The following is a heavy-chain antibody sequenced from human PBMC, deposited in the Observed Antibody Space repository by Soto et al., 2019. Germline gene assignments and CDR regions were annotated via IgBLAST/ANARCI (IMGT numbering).Heavy chain of an antibody. D-gene: IGHD5-12*01. CDR3: ARGEMATMWNLDY. CDR2: IIPMFDTV. J-gene: IGHJ4*02. CDR1: GDTFSTFA. V-gene: IGHV1-69*06. Sequence: QVQLVQSGAEVKKPGSSVKVSCKASGDTFSTFAISWVRQAPGQGLEWMGNIIPMFDTVSYAPNFKGRVTITAVKSTKTANMELSSLRSEDTAVYYCARGEMATMWNLDYWGQGTLVTVSS.